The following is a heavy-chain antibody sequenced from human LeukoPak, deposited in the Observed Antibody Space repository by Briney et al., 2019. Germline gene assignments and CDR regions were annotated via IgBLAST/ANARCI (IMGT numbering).Heavy chain of an antibody. D-gene: IGHD6-13*01. CDR3: ASSKPWGAHSSSWGFDY. Sequence: ASVKVSCKASGGTFSSYAISWVRQAPGQGLEWMGGIIPIFGTANYAQKFQGRVTITADESTSTAYMELSSLRSEDTAVYYCASSKPWGAHSSSWGFDYWGQGTLVTVSS. CDR1: GGTFSSYA. V-gene: IGHV1-69*13. J-gene: IGHJ4*02. CDR2: IIPIFGTA.